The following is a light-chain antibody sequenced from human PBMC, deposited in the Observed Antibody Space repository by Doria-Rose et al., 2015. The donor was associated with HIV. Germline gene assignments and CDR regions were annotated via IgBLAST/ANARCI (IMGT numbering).Light chain of an antibody. CDR1: QSISGC. CDR3: QQYNGYPWT. V-gene: IGKV1-5*03. CDR2: KAS. Sequence: DIRVTQSPSALSTSVGDRVTITCRASQSISGCLAWYQQKPGKAPNLLIYKASTLESGVPSRFSGSGSGTEFTLTISSLRPDDFATYYCQQYNGYPWTFGQGTKVEIK. J-gene: IGKJ1*01.